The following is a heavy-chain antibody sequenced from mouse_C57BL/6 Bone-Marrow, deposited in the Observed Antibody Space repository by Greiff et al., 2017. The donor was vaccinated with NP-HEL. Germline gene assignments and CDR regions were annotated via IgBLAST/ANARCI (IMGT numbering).Heavy chain of an antibody. J-gene: IGHJ3*01. CDR3: ARSLLRYPWFAY. V-gene: IGHV5-17*01. CDR1: GFTFSDYG. D-gene: IGHD1-1*01. Sequence: EVKLMESGGGLVKPGGSLKLSCAASGFTFSDYGMHWVRQAPEKGLEWVAYISSGSSTIYYADTVKGRFTISRDNAKNTLFLQMTSLRSEDTAMYYCARSLLRYPWFAYWGQGTLVTVSA. CDR2: ISSGSSTI.